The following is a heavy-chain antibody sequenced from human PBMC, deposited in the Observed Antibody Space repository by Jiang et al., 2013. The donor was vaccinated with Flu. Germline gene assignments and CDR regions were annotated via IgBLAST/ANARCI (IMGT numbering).Heavy chain of an antibody. V-gene: IGHV5-51*01. CDR2: IHARDSNT. J-gene: IGHJ4*02. D-gene: IGHD2-21*02. CDR3: TRALNGDFYFDY. CDR1: GFTFNNYW. Sequence: EVKKPGESLQISCKGSGFTFNNYWIGWVRQLPDKGLEWMGIIHARDSNTKYNPSFQGQVTIWADKSISAAYLQWSSLRASDTAMYYCTRALNGDFYFDYWGQGTLVAVSS.